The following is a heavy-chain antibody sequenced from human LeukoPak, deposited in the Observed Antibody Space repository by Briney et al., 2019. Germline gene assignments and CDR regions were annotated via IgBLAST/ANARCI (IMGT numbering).Heavy chain of an antibody. J-gene: IGHJ4*02. Sequence: GGSLRLSCAASGFTFSSYWMSWVRQAPRKGLEWVANIKQDGREKYYVDYVKGRFTISRDNSKNTLYLQMNSLRAEDTAVYYCARRAGAYSHPYDYWGQGTLVTVSS. CDR1: GFTFSSYW. D-gene: IGHD4/OR15-4a*01. CDR2: IKQDGREK. CDR3: ARRAGAYSHPYDY. V-gene: IGHV3-7*03.